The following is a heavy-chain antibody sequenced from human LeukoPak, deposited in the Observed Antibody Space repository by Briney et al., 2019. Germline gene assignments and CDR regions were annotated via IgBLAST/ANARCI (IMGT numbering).Heavy chain of an antibody. CDR3: ARLQIEYQLPFYYMDV. D-gene: IGHD2-2*01. V-gene: IGHV3-48*01. CDR1: GFTFSSYS. J-gene: IGHJ6*03. Sequence: PGGSLRLSCAASGFTFSSYSMNWVRQAPGKGLEWVSYISSSSSTIYYADSVKGRFTISRDNAKNSLYLQMNSLRAEDTAVYYCARLQIEYQLPFYYMDVWGKGTTVTVS. CDR2: ISSSSSTI.